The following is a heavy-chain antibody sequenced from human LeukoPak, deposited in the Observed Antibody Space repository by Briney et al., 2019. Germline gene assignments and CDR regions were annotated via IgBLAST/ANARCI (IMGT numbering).Heavy chain of an antibody. D-gene: IGHD3-3*01. CDR1: GYTFTSYD. V-gene: IGHV1-8*01. CDR2: MNPNSGNT. Sequence: PSASVKVSCKASGYTFTSYDINWVRQATGQGLEWMGWMNPNSGNTGYAQKFRGRVTMTRNTSISTAYMELSSLRSEDTAVYYCVGSQFGVVPLPYYYYYGMDVWGQGTTVTVSS. J-gene: IGHJ6*02. CDR3: VGSQFGVVPLPYYYYYGMDV.